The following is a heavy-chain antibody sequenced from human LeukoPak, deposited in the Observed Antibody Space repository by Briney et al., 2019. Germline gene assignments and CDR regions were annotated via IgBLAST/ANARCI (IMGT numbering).Heavy chain of an antibody. D-gene: IGHD3-22*01. Sequence: PSETLSLTCTVSGGSISSSSSYWGWIRQPPGQGLEWIGGIYYSGSTYYNPSLKSRVTISVDTSKNQFSLKLSSVTAADTAVYYCARLLAVRNYYDSSGYSPYYFDSWGQGTLVTVSS. CDR2: IYYSGST. J-gene: IGHJ4*02. CDR1: GGSISSSSSY. CDR3: ARLLAVRNYYDSSGYSPYYFDS. V-gene: IGHV4-39*01.